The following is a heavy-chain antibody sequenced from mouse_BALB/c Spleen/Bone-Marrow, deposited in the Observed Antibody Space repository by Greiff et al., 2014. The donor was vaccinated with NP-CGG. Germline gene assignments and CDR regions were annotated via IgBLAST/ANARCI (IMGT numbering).Heavy chain of an antibody. CDR2: INPGSGGI. J-gene: IGHJ4*01. Sequence: QVQVKQSGAELVRPGTSVKVSCKASGYAFTNYWIEWIKPRPGQGLEWIGVINPGSGGINYNEKFKGKATLTADKSSSTAYMQLSSLTSDDSAVYFCARELVRGMDYWGQGTSVTVSS. CDR3: ARELVRGMDY. D-gene: IGHD1-1*01. CDR1: GYAFTNYW. V-gene: IGHV1-54*01.